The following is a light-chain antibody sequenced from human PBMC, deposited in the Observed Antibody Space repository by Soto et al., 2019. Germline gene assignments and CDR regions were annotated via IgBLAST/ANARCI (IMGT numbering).Light chain of an antibody. J-gene: IGKJ5*01. CDR2: VAS. Sequence: DIQLTQSPSFLSASVGDRVTITCRASQGISNYLAWYQQKPGKAPNLLIYVASTLQSGVPSRFSGSGSGTEFTLTISSLQPEDLANYYCQQLFSFPPTFGQGTRLEIK. CDR1: QGISNY. V-gene: IGKV1-9*01. CDR3: QQLFSFPPT.